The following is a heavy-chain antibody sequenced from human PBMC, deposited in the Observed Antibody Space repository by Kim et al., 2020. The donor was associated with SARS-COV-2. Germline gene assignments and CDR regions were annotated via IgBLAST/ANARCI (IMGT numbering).Heavy chain of an antibody. J-gene: IGHJ4*02. Sequence: GSTNYNPSLKSRVTISVDTSKNQFSLKLSYVTATDTAVYYCARGRLQFDYWGQGTLVTVSS. D-gene: IGHD6-25*01. V-gene: IGHV4-59*09. CDR3: ARGRLQFDY. CDR2: GST.